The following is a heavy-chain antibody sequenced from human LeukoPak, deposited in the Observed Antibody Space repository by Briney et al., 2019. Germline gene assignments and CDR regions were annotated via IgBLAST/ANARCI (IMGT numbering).Heavy chain of an antibody. Sequence: PGRSLRLSCAASGFTFSSYGMHWVRQAPGKGLEWVAVIWYDGSNKYYADSVKGRFTISRDNSKNTLYLQMNSLRAEDTAVYYCARAPLGATVISHFDYWGQGTLVTVSS. CDR3: ARAPLGATVISHFDY. D-gene: IGHD4-11*01. J-gene: IGHJ4*02. CDR1: GFTFSSYG. V-gene: IGHV3-33*01. CDR2: IWYDGSNK.